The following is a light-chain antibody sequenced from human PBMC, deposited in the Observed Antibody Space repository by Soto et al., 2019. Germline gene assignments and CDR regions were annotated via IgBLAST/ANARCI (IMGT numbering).Light chain of an antibody. CDR3: QQYNDWPLT. CDR2: AAS. Sequence: EIVMTQSPATLSVSPGPRATLSCRASQSVSSNLAWYQQKPGQAPRLLIYAASSRATGIPDRFSGSGSGTDFTLTISRLEPEDFAVYYCQQYNDWPLTFGGGTKVDIK. CDR1: QSVSSN. V-gene: IGKV3D-15*01. J-gene: IGKJ4*01.